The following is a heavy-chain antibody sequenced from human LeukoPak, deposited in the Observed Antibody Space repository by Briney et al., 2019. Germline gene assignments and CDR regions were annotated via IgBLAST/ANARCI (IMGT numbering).Heavy chain of an antibody. CDR3: ARGRGILSSGYKY. Sequence: SETLSLTCAVYGGSFSGYYWSWIRQPPGKGLEWIGEINHSGSTNYNPSLKSRATISVDTSKNQFSLKLSSVTAADTAVYYCARGRGILSSGYKYWGQGTLVTVSS. CDR2: INHSGST. J-gene: IGHJ4*02. CDR1: GGSFSGYY. D-gene: IGHD3-22*01. V-gene: IGHV4-34*01.